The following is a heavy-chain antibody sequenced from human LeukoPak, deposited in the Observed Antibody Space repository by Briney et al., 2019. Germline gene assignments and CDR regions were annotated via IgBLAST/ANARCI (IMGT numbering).Heavy chain of an antibody. CDR2: ISYDGSNK. CDR3: AKDPRRYSRTGGYFDY. Sequence: GGSLRLSCAASGFTFSNYGMHWVRQAPGKGLEWVAFISYDGSNKYYADSVKGRFTISRDNSKNTLYLQMNSLRAEDTAVYYCAKDPRRYSRTGGYFDYWGQGTLVTVSS. J-gene: IGHJ4*02. CDR1: GFTFSNYG. V-gene: IGHV3-30*18. D-gene: IGHD6-13*01.